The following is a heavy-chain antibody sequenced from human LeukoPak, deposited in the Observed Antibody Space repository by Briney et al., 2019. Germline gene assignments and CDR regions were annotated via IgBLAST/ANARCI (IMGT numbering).Heavy chain of an antibody. CDR3: ARRRYSSSWYRWDWFDP. J-gene: IGHJ5*02. CDR1: GGSFSGYY. D-gene: IGHD6-13*01. Sequence: SETLSLTCAVYGGSFSGYYWSWIRQPPGKGLEWIGEINHSGSTNYNPSLKSRVTISVDTSKNQFSLKLSSVTAADTAVYYCARRRYSSSWYRWDWFDPWGQGTLVTVSS. CDR2: INHSGST. V-gene: IGHV4-34*01.